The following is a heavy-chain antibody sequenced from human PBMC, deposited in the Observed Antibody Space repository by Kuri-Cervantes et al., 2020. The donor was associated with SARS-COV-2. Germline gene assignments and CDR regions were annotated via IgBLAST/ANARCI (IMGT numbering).Heavy chain of an antibody. D-gene: IGHD2-2*01. CDR2: IIPILGIA. CDR3: AREEGVPA. J-gene: IGHJ5*02. Sequence: SVKVSCKTSGYTFNRYTITWVRQTPGQGLEWMGGIIPILGIANYAQKFQGRVTITADKSTSTAYMELSSLRSEDTAVYYCAREEGVPAWGQGTLVTVSS. CDR1: GYTFNRYT. V-gene: IGHV1-69*10.